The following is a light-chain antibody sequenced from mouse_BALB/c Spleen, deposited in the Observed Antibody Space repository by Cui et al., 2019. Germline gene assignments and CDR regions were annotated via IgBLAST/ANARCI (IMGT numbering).Light chain of an antibody. V-gene: IGKV11-125*01. CDR3: QQGQSYPLT. Sequence: SSLSASLGDTITITCHASQNINVWLSWYQQKPGNIPKLLIYKASNLHTGVPSRFSGSGSGTGFTLTISSLQPEDRATYYCQQGQSYPLTFGGGTKLEIK. CDR1: QNINVW. J-gene: IGKJ1*01. CDR2: KAS.